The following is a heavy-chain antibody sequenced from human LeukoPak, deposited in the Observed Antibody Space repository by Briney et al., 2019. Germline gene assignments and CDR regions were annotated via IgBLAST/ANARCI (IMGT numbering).Heavy chain of an antibody. V-gene: IGHV5-51*01. J-gene: IGHJ6*02. Sequence: GESLKISCKGSGYSFTSYWIGWVRQMPGKGLEWMGIIYPGDSDTRYSPSFQGQVTISADKSISTAYLQWSSLKASDTAMYYCARGYYYGSGSWHYYHGMDVWGQGTTVTVSS. D-gene: IGHD3-10*01. CDR2: IYPGDSDT. CDR1: GYSFTSYW. CDR3: ARGYYYGSGSWHYYHGMDV.